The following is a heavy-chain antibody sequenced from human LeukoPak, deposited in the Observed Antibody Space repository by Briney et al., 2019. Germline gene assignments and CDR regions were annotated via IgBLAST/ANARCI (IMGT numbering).Heavy chain of an antibody. CDR1: GYTFTSYG. V-gene: IGHV1-18*01. Sequence: ASVKVSCKASGYTFTSYGISWVRQAPGQGLEWMGWISAYNGNTNYAQKLQGRVTMTTDTSTSTAYMELRSLRSDDTAVYYCASSGSSWYVFDYWGQGALVTVSS. CDR2: ISAYNGNT. J-gene: IGHJ4*02. CDR3: ASSGSSWYVFDY. D-gene: IGHD6-13*01.